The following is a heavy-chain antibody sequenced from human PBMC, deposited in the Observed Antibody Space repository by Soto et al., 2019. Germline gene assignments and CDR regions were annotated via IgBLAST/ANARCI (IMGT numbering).Heavy chain of an antibody. CDR1: GFTFSNYA. V-gene: IGHV3-64*02. D-gene: IGHD1-26*01. J-gene: IGHJ4*01. Sequence: GGSLRLSCAASGFTFSNYAMHWVRQAPGRGLEYVSAITSNGANTYYADSVKGRFTISRDNSKNTLYLQMGSLRAEDMAVYYCARVMGGASGLFDYWGHGTLVTVSS. CDR2: ITSNGANT. CDR3: ARVMGGASGLFDY.